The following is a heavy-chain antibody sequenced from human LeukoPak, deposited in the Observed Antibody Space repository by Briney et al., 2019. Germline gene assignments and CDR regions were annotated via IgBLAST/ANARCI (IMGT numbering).Heavy chain of an antibody. CDR1: GYSFTSYW. CDR3: ARHVRGEGLWFGELASADY. D-gene: IGHD3-10*01. Sequence: GESLQISCKGSGYSFTSYWIGWVRQMPGKGLEWMGIIYPGDSDTRYSPSFQGQVTISADKSISTAYLQWSSLKASDTAMYYCARHVRGEGLWFGELASADYWGQGTLVTVSS. CDR2: IYPGDSDT. V-gene: IGHV5-51*01. J-gene: IGHJ4*02.